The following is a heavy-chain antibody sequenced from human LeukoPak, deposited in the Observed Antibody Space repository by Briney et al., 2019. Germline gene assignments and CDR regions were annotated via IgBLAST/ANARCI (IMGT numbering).Heavy chain of an antibody. V-gene: IGHV4-30-2*01. CDR2: IYHGGNT. CDR3: ARNKESNSWYPVFDY. Sequence: SETLSLTCAVSVGSISRGGYSWSWIRQPPGKGLEWIGYIYHGGNTNYNPSLKSRVTISVDKSNNQFSLKPSSVTAADTAVYYCARNKESNSWYPVFDYWGQGTLVTVSS. J-gene: IGHJ4*02. CDR1: VGSISRGGYS. D-gene: IGHD6-13*01.